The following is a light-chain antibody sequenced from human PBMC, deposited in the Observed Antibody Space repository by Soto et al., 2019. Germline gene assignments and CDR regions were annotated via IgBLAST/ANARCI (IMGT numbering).Light chain of an antibody. Sequence: EVVMTQSPATLSVSPGERATLSCRASQSVTTNMAWYQQKPGQAPRLLIYGASTRATGIPARFSGSGSGTDFTLTISSLQSEDFAVYYCQQYNNRSPWTFGQGTKVDI. CDR3: QQYNNRSPWT. V-gene: IGKV3-15*01. CDR2: GAS. CDR1: QSVTTN. J-gene: IGKJ1*01.